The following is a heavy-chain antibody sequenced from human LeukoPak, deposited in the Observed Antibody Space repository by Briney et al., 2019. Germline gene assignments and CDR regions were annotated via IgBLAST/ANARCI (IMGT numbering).Heavy chain of an antibody. CDR1: GGSISGYY. D-gene: IGHD6-13*01. J-gene: IGHJ4*02. V-gene: IGHV4-4*07. Sequence: SETLSLTCTVSGGSISGYYWNWIRQPAGKGLEWIGRIYTSGSTNYNPSLKSRVSMSVDTSKKQFSLKLSSVTAADTAVYFCAGGDYSSSWRFDHWGQGTLVTVSS. CDR3: AGGDYSSSWRFDH. CDR2: IYTSGST.